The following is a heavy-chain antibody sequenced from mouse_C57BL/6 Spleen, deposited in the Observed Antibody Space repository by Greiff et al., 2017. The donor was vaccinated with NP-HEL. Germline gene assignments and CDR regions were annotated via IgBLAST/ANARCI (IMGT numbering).Heavy chain of an antibody. Sequence: EVMLVESGGGLVKPGGSLKLSCAASGFTFSDYGMHWVRQAPEKGLEWVAYISSGSSTIYSADTVKGRFTISRDNAKNTLFLQMTSLRSEDTAMYYCARRTYYGYFDYWGQGTTLTVSS. V-gene: IGHV5-17*01. D-gene: IGHD1-1*01. CDR2: ISSGSSTI. CDR1: GFTFSDYG. J-gene: IGHJ2*01. CDR3: ARRTYYGYFDY.